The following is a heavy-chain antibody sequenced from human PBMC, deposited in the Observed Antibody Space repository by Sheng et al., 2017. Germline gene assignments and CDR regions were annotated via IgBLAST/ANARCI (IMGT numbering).Heavy chain of an antibody. Sequence: EVQLVESGGGLVKTWGGPLDSPVQALDSLLVYAWMSWVRQAPGKGLEWVGRIKSNNDGGTTDYAAPVKGRFTISRDDSKNMHYLQMNSLKTEDTAVYYCITDLPASYPYSFDYWGQGTLVTVSS. CDR3: ITDLPASYPYSFDY. V-gene: IGHV3-15*01. CDR2: IKSNNDGGTT. D-gene: IGHD1-26*01. J-gene: IGHJ4*02. CDR1: DSLLVYAW.